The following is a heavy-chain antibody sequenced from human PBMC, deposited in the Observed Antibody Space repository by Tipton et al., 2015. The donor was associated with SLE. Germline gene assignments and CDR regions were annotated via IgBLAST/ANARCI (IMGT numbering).Heavy chain of an antibody. D-gene: IGHD1/OR15-1a*01. CDR3: ARVPPRINKAFDI. Sequence: GSLRLSCAASGFTVSSNYMSWVRQAPGKGLEWVSVIYSGGSTYYADSVKGRFTISRDNSKNTLYLQMNSLRAEDTAVYYCARVPPRINKAFDIWGQGTMVTVSS. CDR1: GFTVSSNY. CDR2: IYSGGST. V-gene: IGHV3-53*01. J-gene: IGHJ3*02.